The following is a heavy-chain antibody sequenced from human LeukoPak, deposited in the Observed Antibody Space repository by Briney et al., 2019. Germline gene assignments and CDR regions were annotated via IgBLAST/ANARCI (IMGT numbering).Heavy chain of an antibody. CDR3: ARLGGSSFPFDY. D-gene: IGHD6-6*01. CDR1: GFTFSDYY. J-gene: IGHJ4*02. Sequence: GGSLRLSCAASGFTFSDYYMSWIRQAPGKGLEWVSYISTSSSTIYYADSVKGRFTISRDNAKNSLYLQMNSLRAEDTTVFYCARLGGSSFPFDYWGQGTLVTVSS. CDR2: ISTSSSTI. V-gene: IGHV3-11*01.